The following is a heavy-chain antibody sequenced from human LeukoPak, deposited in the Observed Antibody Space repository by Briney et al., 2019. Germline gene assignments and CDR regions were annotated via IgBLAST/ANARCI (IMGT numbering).Heavy chain of an antibody. CDR3: AKARSLGLMTIYYFDY. D-gene: IGHD4/OR15-4a*01. V-gene: IGHV3-30*02. J-gene: IGHJ4*02. CDR2: IRYDGSNK. Sequence: GGSLRLSCAASGFTFSSYGMHWVRQAPGKGLEWVAFIRYDGSNKYYADSVKGRFTISRDNSKNTLYLQMNSLRAEDTAVYYCAKARSLGLMTIYYFDYWGQGTLVTVSS. CDR1: GFTFSSYG.